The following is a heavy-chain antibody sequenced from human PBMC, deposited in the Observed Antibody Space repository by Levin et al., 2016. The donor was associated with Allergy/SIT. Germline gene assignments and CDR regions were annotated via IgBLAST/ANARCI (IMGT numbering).Heavy chain of an antibody. D-gene: IGHD6-19*01. Sequence: GESLKISCAASGFTFSSYGMHWVRQAPGKGLEWVAVIWYDGSNKYYADSVKGRFTISRDNSKNTLYLQMNSLRAEDTAVYYCARDRSRRLVNFDYWGQGTLVTVSS. J-gene: IGHJ4*02. V-gene: IGHV3-33*01. CDR2: IWYDGSNK. CDR1: GFTFSSYG. CDR3: ARDRSRRLVNFDY.